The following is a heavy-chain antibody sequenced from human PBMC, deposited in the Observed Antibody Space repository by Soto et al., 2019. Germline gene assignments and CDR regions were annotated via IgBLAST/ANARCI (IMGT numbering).Heavy chain of an antibody. Sequence: QLQLQESGPGLVKPSETLSLTCTVSGGSISSSSYYWGWIRQPPGKGLEWIGSIYYSGSTYYNPSLKSRVTISVDTSKNQFSLKLSSVTAADTAVYYCARHNDGLYGDETVGFDYWGQGTLVTVSS. CDR1: GGSISSSSYY. CDR2: IYYSGST. J-gene: IGHJ4*02. D-gene: IGHD4-17*01. CDR3: ARHNDGLYGDETVGFDY. V-gene: IGHV4-39*01.